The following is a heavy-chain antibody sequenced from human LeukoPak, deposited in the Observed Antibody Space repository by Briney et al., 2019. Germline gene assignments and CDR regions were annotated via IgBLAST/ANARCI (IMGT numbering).Heavy chain of an antibody. Sequence: GGSLRLSCVASGFTFSSYWMTWVRQAPGKGLESVANMRQDGNEKYYVDSVRGRFTISRDKAKNSIYLQMNSLRAEDTAVYYCATDRRGSNDYWGQGTLVTVSS. D-gene: IGHD3-10*01. J-gene: IGHJ4*02. CDR1: GFTFSSYW. CDR2: MRQDGNEK. CDR3: ATDRRGSNDY. V-gene: IGHV3-7*01.